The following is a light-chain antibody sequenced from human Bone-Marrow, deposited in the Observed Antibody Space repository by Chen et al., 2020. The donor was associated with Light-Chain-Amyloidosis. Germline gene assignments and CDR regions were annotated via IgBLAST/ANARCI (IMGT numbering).Light chain of an antibody. V-gene: IGLV1-40*01. CDR3: QSYDNSLSGFYV. CDR1: SSNIGSLT. J-gene: IGLJ1*01. CDR2: DDT. Sequence: QSLLTQPPSASGTPGQRVTISCSGSSSNIGSLTVNWYQQLPGTAPKLLIHDDTNRPSGVPDRFSASKSGTSASLAITGLQAEDEADYYCQSYDNSLSGFYVFGTGTQVSVL.